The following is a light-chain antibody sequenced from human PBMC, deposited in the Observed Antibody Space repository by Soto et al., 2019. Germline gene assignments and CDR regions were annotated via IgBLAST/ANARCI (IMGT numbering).Light chain of an antibody. Sequence: QYVLTQPPSASGTPGQRVTISCSGSTSNIRNNPVTWFQQFPGTAPKLLIYTNNQRPSGVPDRFSGTKSDTAASLAISGLQSADEADYYCSAWDGSLNNFVFGTGTKVTVL. CDR3: SAWDGSLNNFV. V-gene: IGLV1-44*01. CDR2: TNN. CDR1: TSNIRNNP. J-gene: IGLJ1*01.